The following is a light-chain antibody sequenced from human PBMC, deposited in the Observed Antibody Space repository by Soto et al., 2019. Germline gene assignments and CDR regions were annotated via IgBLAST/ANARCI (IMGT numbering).Light chain of an antibody. CDR3: NSFTTSSTYV. Sequence: QSALTQPASVSGSPGQSISISCTGNTSDVGRYNYVSWYQQHPGEAPKLMIYDVSYRPSWVSNRFSGSKSGITASLTISGLQAEDEADYYCNSFTTSSTYVFGTGTKVTVL. J-gene: IGLJ1*01. CDR2: DVS. CDR1: TSDVGRYNY. V-gene: IGLV2-14*03.